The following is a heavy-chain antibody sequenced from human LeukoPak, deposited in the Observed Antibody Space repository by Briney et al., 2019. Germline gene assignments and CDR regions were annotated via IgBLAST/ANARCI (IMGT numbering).Heavy chain of an antibody. CDR2: ISSSSSYI. CDR3: ARDSGLGYCSGGSCSFAY. J-gene: IGHJ4*02. D-gene: IGHD2-15*01. Sequence: GGSLRLSCAASGFTFSSYSMNWVRQAPGKGLEWVSSISSSSSYIYYADSVKGRFTISRDNAKNSLYLQMNSLRAEDTAVYYCARDSGLGYCSGGSCSFAYWGQGTLVTVSS. CDR1: GFTFSSYS. V-gene: IGHV3-21*01.